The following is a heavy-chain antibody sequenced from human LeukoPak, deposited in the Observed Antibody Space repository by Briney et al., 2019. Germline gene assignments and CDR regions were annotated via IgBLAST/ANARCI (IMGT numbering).Heavy chain of an antibody. CDR1: GFTFNNYA. D-gene: IGHD1-14*01. Sequence: GGSLRLSCAASGFTFNNYAMNWVRQAPGKGLEWVSVISGSGGTTYYGDSVKGRFTISRDSSKNTLYLQMNSLRAEDTAVYYCAKVSGGGLYYDGMDVWGQGTTVTVSS. CDR2: ISGSGGTT. CDR3: AKVSGGGLYYDGMDV. V-gene: IGHV3-23*01. J-gene: IGHJ6*02.